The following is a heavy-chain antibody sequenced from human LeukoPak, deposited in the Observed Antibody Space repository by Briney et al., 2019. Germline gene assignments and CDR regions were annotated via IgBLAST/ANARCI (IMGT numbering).Heavy chain of an antibody. CDR3: ARVIRDYDDFYPHYFDY. J-gene: IGHJ4*02. CDR2: IYNGGST. Sequence: GGSLRLSCAASGFTVSSNYMSWVRQAPGKGLEWVSVIYNGGSTYYADSVKGRFTFSRDNSKNTLYLQMNSLRAEDTAVYYCARVIRDYDDFYPHYFDYCGQGTLVTVSS. D-gene: IGHD4-17*01. CDR1: GFTVSSNY. V-gene: IGHV3-53*01.